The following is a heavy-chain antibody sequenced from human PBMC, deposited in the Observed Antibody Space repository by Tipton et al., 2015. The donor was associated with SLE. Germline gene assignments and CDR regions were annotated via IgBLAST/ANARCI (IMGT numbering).Heavy chain of an antibody. Sequence: TLSLTCTVSGGSISSHYWSWIRQPPGKGLEWIGYIYYSGSTNHNSSLKSRVTISVDTSKNQFSLKLSSVTAADTAVYYCARDGTVSSYWYFDLWGRGTLVTVSS. CDR2: IYYSGST. CDR1: GGSISSHY. D-gene: IGHD2-2*01. V-gene: IGHV4-59*11. CDR3: ARDGTVSSYWYFDL. J-gene: IGHJ2*01.